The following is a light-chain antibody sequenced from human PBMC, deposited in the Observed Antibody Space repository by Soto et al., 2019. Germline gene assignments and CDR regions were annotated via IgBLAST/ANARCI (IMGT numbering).Light chain of an antibody. V-gene: IGKV3-20*01. Sequence: EIVLTQSPGTLSLCPGERATLSGRARQSLSTSYLAWYRLKPGQAHRLLIYAASRRASGITDRFSGSGSVTDFTLNISRLESYACTGYYCQQYGSATTCGQGTRLEIK. CDR2: AAS. CDR3: QQYGSATT. J-gene: IGKJ5*01. CDR1: QSLSTSY.